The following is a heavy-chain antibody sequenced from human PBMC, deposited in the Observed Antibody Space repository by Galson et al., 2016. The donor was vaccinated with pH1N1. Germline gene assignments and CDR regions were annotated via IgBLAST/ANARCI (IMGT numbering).Heavy chain of an antibody. Sequence: SVKVSCKASGYTFTSYYMHWVRQAPGQGLEWMGIITPTGGRTSYAQKFKDRVAMTSDTSTSTVYMELNSLRSEDTAVYYCARAPYCSNATCYSVWFDPWGQGTLVTVSP. CDR2: ITPTGGRT. D-gene: IGHD2-2*02. CDR1: GYTFTSYY. V-gene: IGHV1-46*01. J-gene: IGHJ5*01. CDR3: ARAPYCSNATCYSVWFDP.